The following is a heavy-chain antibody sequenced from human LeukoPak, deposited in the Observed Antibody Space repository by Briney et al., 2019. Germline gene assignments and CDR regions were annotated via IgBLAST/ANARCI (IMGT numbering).Heavy chain of an antibody. Sequence: PGGSLRLSCAASGFTFSSYGMHWVRQAPGKGLEWVAVISYDGSKKHYADSVKGRFTISRDSTKNTLYLQMNSLRAEDTAVYYCAKDSAKYCSGGSCYSGYDYWGQGTLVTVSS. J-gene: IGHJ4*02. D-gene: IGHD2-15*01. CDR1: GFTFSSYG. CDR2: ISYDGSKK. CDR3: AKDSAKYCSGGSCYSGYDY. V-gene: IGHV3-30*18.